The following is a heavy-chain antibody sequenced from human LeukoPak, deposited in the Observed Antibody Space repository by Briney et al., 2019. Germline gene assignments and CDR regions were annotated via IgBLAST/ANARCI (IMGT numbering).Heavy chain of an antibody. J-gene: IGHJ4*02. V-gene: IGHV3-30*03. CDR2: TSSDLNVK. Sequence: PGESLRLSCVASGFTFSYVWMSWVRQAPGKGLEWVAVTSSDLNVKLYADSVKGRFTISRDNSRSTLYLQMNSLRPEDTAIYYCAREGYYGSGSPPSLYFDYWGQGTLVTVSS. CDR1: GFTFSYVW. D-gene: IGHD3-10*01. CDR3: AREGYYGSGSPPSLYFDY.